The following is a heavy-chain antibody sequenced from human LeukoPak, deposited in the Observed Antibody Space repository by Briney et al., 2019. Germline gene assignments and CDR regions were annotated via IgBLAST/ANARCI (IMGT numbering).Heavy chain of an antibody. CDR1: GYTFTSYA. Sequence: ASVKVSCKASGYTFTSYAMNWVRQAPGQGLEWMGWINTNTGNPTYAQGFTGRFVFSLDTSVSTAYLQISSLKAENTAVYYCARVMYYDILTGYYSLDYWGQGTLVTVSS. CDR3: ARVMYYDILTGYYSLDY. J-gene: IGHJ4*02. V-gene: IGHV7-4-1*02. D-gene: IGHD3-9*01. CDR2: INTNTGNP.